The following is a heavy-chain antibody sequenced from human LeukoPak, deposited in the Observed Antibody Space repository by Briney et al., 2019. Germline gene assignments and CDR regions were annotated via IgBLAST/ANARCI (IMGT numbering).Heavy chain of an antibody. D-gene: IGHD3-22*01. Sequence: PSQTLSLTCTVSGGSISSGGYYWSWIRQHPGKGLEWIGYIYYSGSTYYNPSLKSRVTISVDTSKSQFSLKLSSVTAADTAVYYCARRYYDSSGYAFDIWGQGTMVTVSS. CDR2: IYYSGST. V-gene: IGHV4-31*03. CDR1: GGSISSGGYY. J-gene: IGHJ3*02. CDR3: ARRYYDSSGYAFDI.